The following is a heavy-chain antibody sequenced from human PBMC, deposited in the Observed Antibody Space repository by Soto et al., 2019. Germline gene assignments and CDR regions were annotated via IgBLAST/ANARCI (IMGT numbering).Heavy chain of an antibody. J-gene: IGHJ5*02. Sequence: GESLKISCKGSGYSFTSYWIGWVRQMPGKGLEWMGIIYPGDSDTRYSPSFQGQVTISADKSISTAYLQWSSLKASDTAMYYCARSRWKKGLSSNYEGFWWFDPWGQGTLVTVSS. CDR2: IYPGDSDT. CDR3: ARSRWKKGLSSNYEGFWWFDP. D-gene: IGHD4-4*01. CDR1: GYSFTSYW. V-gene: IGHV5-51*01.